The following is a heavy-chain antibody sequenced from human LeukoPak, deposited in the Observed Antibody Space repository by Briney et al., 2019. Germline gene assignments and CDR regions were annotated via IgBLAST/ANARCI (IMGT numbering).Heavy chain of an antibody. D-gene: IGHD2-2*01. CDR3: AREASRTDIVVVPAARDTNYYYYYGMDV. CDR2: IGSSGGGI. V-gene: IGHV3-23*01. Sequence: GGSLRLSCAASGFTFSTYTMYWVRHPPGKRLEWVSIIGSSGGGIHYADSVKGRFTISRDNSKNALYLQMNSLRVEDTAVYYCAREASRTDIVVVPAARDTNYYYYYGMDVWGQGTTVTVSS. CDR1: GFTFSTYT. J-gene: IGHJ6*02.